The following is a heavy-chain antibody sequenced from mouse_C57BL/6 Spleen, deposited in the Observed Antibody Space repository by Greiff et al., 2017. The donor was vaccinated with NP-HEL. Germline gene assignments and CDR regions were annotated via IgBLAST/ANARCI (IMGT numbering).Heavy chain of an antibody. V-gene: IGHV10-1*01. CDR3: VRTTVVPFYAMDY. Sequence: EVQGVESGGGLVQPKGSLKLSCAASGFSFNTYAMNWVRQAPGKGLEWVARIRSKSNNYATYYADSVKDRFTISRDDSESMLYLQMNNLKTEDTAMYYCVRTTVVPFYAMDYWGQGTSVTVSS. J-gene: IGHJ4*01. CDR2: IRSKSNNYAT. CDR1: GFSFNTYA. D-gene: IGHD1-1*01.